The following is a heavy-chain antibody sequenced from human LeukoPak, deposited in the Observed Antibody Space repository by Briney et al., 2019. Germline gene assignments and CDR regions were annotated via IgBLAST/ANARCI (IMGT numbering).Heavy chain of an antibody. CDR1: GGTFSNYA. Sequence: ASVKVSCKASGGTFSNYAISWVRQAPGQGLEWMGRIIPMSGTTNYAQNFQGRVTITTDESTSTAYMEVSSLRIEDTAVYYCASVTVTTWAPDGHMDVWGKGTTVTVSS. D-gene: IGHD4-11*01. CDR2: IIPMSGTT. CDR3: ASVTVTTWAPDGHMDV. V-gene: IGHV1-69*05. J-gene: IGHJ6*03.